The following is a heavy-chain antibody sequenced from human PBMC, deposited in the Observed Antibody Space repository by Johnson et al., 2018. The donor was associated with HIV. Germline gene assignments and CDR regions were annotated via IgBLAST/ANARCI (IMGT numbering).Heavy chain of an antibody. CDR2: ILYDGSNK. J-gene: IGHJ3*02. CDR3: ARGYYYDSSGSDDAFDI. CDR1: RFTFSFYA. Sequence: QVQVVESGGGVAQPGRSLRLSCAASRFTFSFYAMHWVRQAPGKGLEWVALILYDGSNKYYADSVKGRFTISRDNSKNTLSLQMNSLRAEDTAVYYCARGYYYDSSGSDDAFDIWGQGTMVTVSS. D-gene: IGHD3-22*01. V-gene: IGHV3-30-3*01.